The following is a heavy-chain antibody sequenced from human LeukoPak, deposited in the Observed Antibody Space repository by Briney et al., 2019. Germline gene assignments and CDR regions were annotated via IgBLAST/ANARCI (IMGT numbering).Heavy chain of an antibody. V-gene: IGHV4-30-4*01. CDR2: MHYGGSP. CDR3: TRGLTTDKIDY. D-gene: IGHD4-17*01. CDR1: GGSISSGDYI. J-gene: IGHJ4*02. Sequence: SETLSLTCTVSGGSISSGDYIWTWIRQPPGKGLGWIGRMHYGGSPSYNPSLQSRVTISADTSKNQFSLNLYSVTAADTAVYYCTRGLTTDKIDYWGQGTLVTVSS.